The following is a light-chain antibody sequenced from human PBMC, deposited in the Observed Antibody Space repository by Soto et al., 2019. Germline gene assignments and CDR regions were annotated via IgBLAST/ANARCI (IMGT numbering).Light chain of an antibody. J-gene: IGKJ5*01. CDR1: QSVSSY. CDR2: DAS. CDR3: QQLNSYPPIT. Sequence: EIVLTQSPATLSLSPGDRDTLSCRASQSVSSYLAWYQQKPGQAPRLLIYDASNRATGIPARFSGSGSGTDFTLTISSLQPEDFATYYCQQLNSYPPITFGQGTRLEIK. V-gene: IGKV3-11*01.